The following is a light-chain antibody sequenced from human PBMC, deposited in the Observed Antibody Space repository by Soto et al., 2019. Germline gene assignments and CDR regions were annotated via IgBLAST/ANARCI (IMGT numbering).Light chain of an antibody. V-gene: IGKV3-20*01. CDR3: QQYGLPPHS. CDR1: QSVYNNY. CDR2: GAS. J-gene: IGKJ2*01. Sequence: EIVLTQSPGTLSLSPGERATLSCRASQSVYNNYLAWYQQKPGQTPRLLVNGASNRATGIPDRFSGGGSWTDITLTISSLETEDFAVYYCQQYGLPPHSFGQGTRVEIK.